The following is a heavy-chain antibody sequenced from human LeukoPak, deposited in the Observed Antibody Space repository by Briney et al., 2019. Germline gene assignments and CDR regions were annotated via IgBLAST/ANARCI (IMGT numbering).Heavy chain of an antibody. CDR3: AREGLLWFGELSPNWFDP. J-gene: IGHJ5*02. V-gene: IGHV3-7*03. Sequence: TGGSLRLSCAASGFTFSSYWMSWVRQAPGKGLEWVANIKQDGSEKYYVDSAKGRFAISRDNAKNSLYLQMNSLRAEDTALYYCAREGLLWFGELSPNWFDPWGQGTLVTVSS. D-gene: IGHD3-10*01. CDR2: IKQDGSEK. CDR1: GFTFSSYW.